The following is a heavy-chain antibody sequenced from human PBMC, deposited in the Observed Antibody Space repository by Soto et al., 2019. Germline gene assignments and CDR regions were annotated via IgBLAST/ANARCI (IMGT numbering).Heavy chain of an antibody. CDR2: LYWDGDK. CDR1: GFSLDSTAVG. Sequence: SGPTLVNPMQTLTLTCNFSGFSLDSTAVGVGWLRRPPGKALECLALLYWDGDKRYNPSLTNRVIITKDTSKNQVVLTVTDMAPADTGTYICAHFILGGTFVRGATFDYWGQGILVTVSS. V-gene: IGHV2-5*02. CDR3: AHFILGGTFVRGATFDY. J-gene: IGHJ4*02. D-gene: IGHD3-10*01.